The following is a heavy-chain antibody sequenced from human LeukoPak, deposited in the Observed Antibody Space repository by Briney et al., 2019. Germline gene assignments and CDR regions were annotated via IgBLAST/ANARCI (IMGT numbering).Heavy chain of an antibody. Sequence: SETLSLTCTVSGGSISSSSYYWGWIRQPPGKGLEWIGEINHSGSTNYNPSLKSRVTISVDTSKNQFSLKLSSVTAADTAVYYCARGDVIVVVGAFDIWGQGTMVTVSS. J-gene: IGHJ3*02. CDR2: INHSGST. V-gene: IGHV4-39*07. D-gene: IGHD3-22*01. CDR1: GGSISSSSYY. CDR3: ARGDVIVVVGAFDI.